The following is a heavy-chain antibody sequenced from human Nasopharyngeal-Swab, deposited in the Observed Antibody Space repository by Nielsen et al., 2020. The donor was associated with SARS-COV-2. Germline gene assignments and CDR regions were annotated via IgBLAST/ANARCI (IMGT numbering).Heavy chain of an antibody. D-gene: IGHD2-2*01. Sequence: GGSLRLSCAASGFTFSSYAMSWVRQAPGKGLEWVSAISGSGGSTYYADSVKGRFTISRDNSKNTLYLQMNSLRAEDKAVYSCAKYAVRSIVVVPAASSYWGQGTLVTVSS. CDR1: GFTFSSYA. CDR2: ISGSGGST. J-gene: IGHJ4*02. CDR3: AKYAVRSIVVVPAASSY. V-gene: IGHV3-23*01.